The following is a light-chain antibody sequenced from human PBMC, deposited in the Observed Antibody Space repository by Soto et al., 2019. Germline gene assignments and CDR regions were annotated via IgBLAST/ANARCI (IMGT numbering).Light chain of an antibody. CDR2: GAY. CDR3: QQYNNWPPLT. V-gene: IGKV3-15*01. CDR1: QSVSSN. Sequence: EIVMTQSPATLSVSPGERATLSCRVSQSVSSNLAWYQHKPGQASRLLIYGAYSRATGVPARFSGSGSGTEFTLTISSLQSEDFAVYYCQQYNNWPPLTFGGGTKVEIK. J-gene: IGKJ4*01.